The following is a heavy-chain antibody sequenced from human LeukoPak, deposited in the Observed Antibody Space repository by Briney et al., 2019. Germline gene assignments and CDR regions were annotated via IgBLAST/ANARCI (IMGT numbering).Heavy chain of an antibody. CDR3: ARDDFNRGTYFDY. CDR1: GGSISSGGYY. Sequence: SETLSLTCTVSGGSISSGGYYWSWIRQPPGKGLEWIGYIYHSGSTYYNPSLKSRVTISVDRSKNQFSLKLSSVTAADTAVYYCARDDFNRGTYFDYWGQGTLVTVSS. J-gene: IGHJ4*02. D-gene: IGHD1-14*01. CDR2: IYHSGST. V-gene: IGHV4-30-2*01.